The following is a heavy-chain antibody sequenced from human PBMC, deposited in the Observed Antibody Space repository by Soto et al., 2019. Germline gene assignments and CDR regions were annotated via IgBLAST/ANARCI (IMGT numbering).Heavy chain of an antibody. V-gene: IGHV4-39*01. CDR1: GASISSYNY. CDR3: VRHAQWIIRAY. CDR2: IIYSGDI. D-gene: IGHD5-12*01. J-gene: IGHJ4*02. Sequence: SETLSLNCNLSGASISSYNYCGWFRKPPGNGQEWISSIIYSGDIMYNQTHQNQRTMFVDTSKNQLSLKQITVTDADTVVYYCVRHAQWIIRAYWGQGSLVTVSS.